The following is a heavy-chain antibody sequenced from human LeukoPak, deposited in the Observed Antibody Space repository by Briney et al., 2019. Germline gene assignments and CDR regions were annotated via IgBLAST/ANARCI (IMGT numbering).Heavy chain of an antibody. V-gene: IGHV3-30-3*01. J-gene: IGHJ4*02. Sequence: GGSLRLSCAASGFTLSSYAMHWVRQAPGKGLEWVAVISYDGSNKYYADSVKGRFTISRDNSKNTLYLQMNSLRAEDTAVYYCAGYYDFGSGYSDYWGQGTLVTVSS. CDR1: GFTLSSYA. CDR2: ISYDGSNK. CDR3: AGYYDFGSGYSDY. D-gene: IGHD3-3*01.